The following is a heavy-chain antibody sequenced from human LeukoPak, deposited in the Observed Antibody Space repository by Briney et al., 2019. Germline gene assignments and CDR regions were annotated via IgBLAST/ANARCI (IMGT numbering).Heavy chain of an antibody. Sequence: QPSETLSLTCTVSGYSISSGYYRGWIRQPPGKGLEWIGSIYHSGSPYYNPSLKSRVTISVDTSKNQFSLKLSSVTAADTAVYYCAKGSGYEHSYYYYYMDVWGKGTTVTISS. J-gene: IGHJ6*03. CDR1: GYSISSGYY. D-gene: IGHD5-12*01. CDR2: IYHSGSP. V-gene: IGHV4-38-2*02. CDR3: AKGSGYEHSYYYYYMDV.